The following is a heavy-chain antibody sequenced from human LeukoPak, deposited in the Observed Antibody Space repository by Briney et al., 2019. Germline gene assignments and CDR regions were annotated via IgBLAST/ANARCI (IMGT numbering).Heavy chain of an antibody. Sequence: TGGSLRLSCAASGFTFSSYSMNWVRQTPGKGLEWVSSISSSSSYIYYADSVKGRFTISRDNSKNTLYLQMSSLRAEDTSVYYCAKDFGIWTPISFDYWGQGALVTVSS. V-gene: IGHV3-21*03. J-gene: IGHJ4*02. CDR3: AKDFGIWTPISFDY. CDR1: GFTFSSYS. CDR2: ISSSSSYI. D-gene: IGHD2-15*01.